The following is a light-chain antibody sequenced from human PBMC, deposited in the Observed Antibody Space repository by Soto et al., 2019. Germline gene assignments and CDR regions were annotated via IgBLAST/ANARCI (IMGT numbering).Light chain of an antibody. J-gene: IGKJ1*01. CDR2: KAS. CDR1: QSTTSW. CDR3: QQYNSYSWT. V-gene: IGKV1-5*03. Sequence: DLQMTQSPSTLSASVGDRVTITCRASQSTTSWLAWYQQIPGKAPKLLIYKASSLQSGVPSRFSGSRSGTEFTLTISSLQPDDFATYYCQQYNSYSWTFGQGTKVEIK.